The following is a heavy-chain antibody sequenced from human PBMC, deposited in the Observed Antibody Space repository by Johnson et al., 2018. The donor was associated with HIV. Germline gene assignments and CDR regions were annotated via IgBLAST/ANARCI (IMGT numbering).Heavy chain of an antibody. Sequence: QVQLVESGGGVVQPGGSLRLSCAASGFTFRNYGMHWVRQAPGKGLEWVAFIRYDGNNKYYADSVKGRFTISRDNFENTLYLQMKSLRAEDTAVYYCAKVGGSHDYVWGSYPGNWGQGTMVIVSS. D-gene: IGHD3-16*02. J-gene: IGHJ3*01. CDR3: AKVGGSHDYVWGSYPGN. V-gene: IGHV3-30*02. CDR2: IRYDGNNK. CDR1: GFTFRNYG.